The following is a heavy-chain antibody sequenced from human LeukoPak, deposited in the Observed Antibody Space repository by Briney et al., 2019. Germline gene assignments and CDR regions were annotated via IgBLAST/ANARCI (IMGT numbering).Heavy chain of an antibody. J-gene: IGHJ4*02. CDR2: MFYSGNT. D-gene: IGHD2-21*01. Sequence: SETLSLTCGVSGGSIISSSYYWGWIRQPPGKGLEWIASMFYSGNTYYNPSLKSRVTMSVDTTENQFSLKLSSVTAADTAVYYCARHVVGNYDLLSFDYWGQGSLLTVSS. CDR1: GGSIISSSYY. CDR3: ARHVVGNYDLLSFDY. V-gene: IGHV4-39*01.